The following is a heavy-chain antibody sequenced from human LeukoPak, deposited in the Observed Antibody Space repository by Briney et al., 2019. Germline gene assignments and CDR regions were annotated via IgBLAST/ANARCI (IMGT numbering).Heavy chain of an antibody. CDR2: ISSSSSTI. CDR3: ARGPAAGTTVP. CDR1: GFTFSSYS. Sequence: PGGSLRLSCAASGFTFSSYSMNWVRQAPGKGLEWVSYISSSSSTIYYADSVKGRFTISRDNAKNSLYLQMNSLRAEDTAVYYCARGPAAGTTVPWGQGTLVTVSS. V-gene: IGHV3-48*04. D-gene: IGHD6-13*01. J-gene: IGHJ5*02.